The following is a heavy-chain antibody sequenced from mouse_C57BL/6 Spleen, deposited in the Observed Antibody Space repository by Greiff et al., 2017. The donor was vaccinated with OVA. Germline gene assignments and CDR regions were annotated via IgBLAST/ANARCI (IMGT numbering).Heavy chain of an antibody. Sequence: QVQLQQSGPELVKPGASVKISCKASGYAFSSSWMNWVKQRPGKGLEWIGRIYPGDGDTNYNGKFKGKATLTADKSSSTAYMQLSSLTSEDSAVYFCAYSSGYWFAYWGQGTLVTVSA. V-gene: IGHV1-82*01. CDR1: GYAFSSSW. CDR2: IYPGDGDT. CDR3: AYSSGYWFAY. D-gene: IGHD3-2*02. J-gene: IGHJ3*01.